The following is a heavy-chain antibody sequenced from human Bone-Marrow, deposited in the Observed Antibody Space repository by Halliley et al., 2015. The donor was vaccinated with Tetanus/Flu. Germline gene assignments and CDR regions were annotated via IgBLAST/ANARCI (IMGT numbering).Heavy chain of an antibody. Sequence: QLVQSGAEIKKPGGSLKISCRGSGYRFTNFWIGWVRQMPGKGLEWMGMIYPRDSETRYSPSFQGQVTISADNSMNTAHLQWSSLRASDTAIYYCARGVAAAGYYFDSWGQGTLVSVSS. J-gene: IGHJ4*01. V-gene: IGHV5-51*03. CDR1: GYRFTNFW. D-gene: IGHD6-13*01. CDR3: ARGVAAAGYYFDS. CDR2: IYPRDSET.